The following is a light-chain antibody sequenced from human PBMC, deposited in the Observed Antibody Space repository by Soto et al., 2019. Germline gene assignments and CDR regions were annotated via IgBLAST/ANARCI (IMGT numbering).Light chain of an antibody. CDR2: SAS. Sequence: EIVMTQSPGTLSLSPGERATLSCRASQSVSNNYLAWYQQKPGQAPRLLIYSASTRATGIPARFSGSGSGTEFTLTISSLEPTDFAVYYCQQRSNWPGTFGLGTKVDIK. J-gene: IGKJ1*01. CDR3: QQRSNWPGT. V-gene: IGKV3D-20*02. CDR1: QSVSNNY.